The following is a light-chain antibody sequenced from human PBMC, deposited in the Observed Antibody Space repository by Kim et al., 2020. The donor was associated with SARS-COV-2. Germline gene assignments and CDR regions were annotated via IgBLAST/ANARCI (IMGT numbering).Light chain of an antibody. CDR3: QQYGASSLT. CDR1: QGVSNSR. V-gene: IGKV3-20*01. J-gene: IGKJ4*01. CDR2: DAS. Sequence: APGERAPLSCRASQGVSNSRLAWYQQKPGQAPRLLIYDASSRATGITDRFSGSGSGTDFTLTISRLEPEDFAVYYCQQYGASSLTFGGGTKVDIK.